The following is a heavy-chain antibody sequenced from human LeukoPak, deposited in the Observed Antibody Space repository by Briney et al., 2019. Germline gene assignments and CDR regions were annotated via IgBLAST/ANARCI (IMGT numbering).Heavy chain of an antibody. CDR3: AREASIAARPRQNFDY. Sequence: GGSLRLSCAASGFRFSSYWMSWVRQGPGKGLEWVANIKQDGSEKYYVDSVKGRFTISRDNAKNSLYLQMNSLRAEDTAVYYCAREASIAARPRQNFDYWGQGTLVTVSS. CDR2: IKQDGSEK. CDR1: GFRFSSYW. J-gene: IGHJ4*02. D-gene: IGHD6-6*01. V-gene: IGHV3-7*03.